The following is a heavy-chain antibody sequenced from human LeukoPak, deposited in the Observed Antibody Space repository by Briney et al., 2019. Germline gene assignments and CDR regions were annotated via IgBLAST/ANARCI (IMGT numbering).Heavy chain of an antibody. Sequence: PSETLSLTCAVYDGSFSGYYWSWIRQPPGKGLEWIGEIYHSGTTNYKPSLKSRVTISVDKSKKQLSLKLKSVTAADTAVYYCARGYGSGFLYGMDVWGQGTTVTVSS. CDR2: IYHSGTT. V-gene: IGHV4-34*01. CDR1: DGSFSGYY. D-gene: IGHD6-19*01. J-gene: IGHJ6*02. CDR3: ARGYGSGFLYGMDV.